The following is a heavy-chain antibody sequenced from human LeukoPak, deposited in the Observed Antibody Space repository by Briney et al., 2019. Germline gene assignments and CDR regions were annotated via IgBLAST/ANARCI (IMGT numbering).Heavy chain of an antibody. CDR3: ARVYGYYGSGNYYLDY. V-gene: IGHV3-11*05. D-gene: IGHD3-10*01. Sequence: PGGSLRLSCAASGFTFSDYYMSWIRQAPGKGLEWVSYISSSTSYTYYADSVKGRFTISRDNAKNSLCLQMNSLRAEDTAVYYCARVYGYYGSGNYYLDYWGQGTLVTVSS. CDR1: GFTFSDYY. J-gene: IGHJ4*02. CDR2: ISSSTSYT.